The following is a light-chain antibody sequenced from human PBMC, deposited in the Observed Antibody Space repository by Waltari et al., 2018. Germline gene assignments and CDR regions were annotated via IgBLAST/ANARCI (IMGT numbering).Light chain of an antibody. V-gene: IGLV4-69*01. CDR1: SGHSNFA. CDR3: QTWGTGIQV. CDR2: LRSDGSH. J-gene: IGLJ2*01. Sequence: QLVLTQSPSASASLGASVKLPCTLSSGHSNFAIPWHQQQPEKGPRYLMKLRSDGSHSKGDGIPDRFSGSSSGAERYLTISSLQSEDEADYYCQTWGTGIQVFGGGTKLTVL.